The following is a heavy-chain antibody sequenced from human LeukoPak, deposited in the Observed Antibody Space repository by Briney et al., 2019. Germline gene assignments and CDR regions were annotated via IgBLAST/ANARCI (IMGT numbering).Heavy chain of an antibody. D-gene: IGHD4-23*01. CDR1: GFTFSDYY. CDR2: ISSSGSTI. J-gene: IGHJ3*02. V-gene: IGHV3-11*04. CDR3: ATTRPKLAVRDAFDI. Sequence: GGSLRLSCAASGFTFSDYYMSWIRQAPGKGLEWVSYISSSGSTIYYADSVKGRFTISRDNAKNSLYLQMNSLRAEDTAVYYCATTRPKLAVRDAFDIWGQGTMVTVSS.